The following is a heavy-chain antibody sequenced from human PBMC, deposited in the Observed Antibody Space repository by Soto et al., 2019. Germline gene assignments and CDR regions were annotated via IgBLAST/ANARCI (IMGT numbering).Heavy chain of an antibody. CDR2: ISDSGSRT. D-gene: IGHD1-1*01. V-gene: IGHV3-23*01. Sequence: EDQLLESGGGLVQPGESLRLSCAASGFTFSSSAMNWVRQAPGKGLELVSIISDSGSRTYYADSVRGRFTISRDNSKNTLYLQMNSLRAEDTALYYCAKSRNINWNNWFDPWGQGTLVTVSS. CDR1: GFTFSSSA. J-gene: IGHJ5*02. CDR3: AKSRNINWNNWFDP.